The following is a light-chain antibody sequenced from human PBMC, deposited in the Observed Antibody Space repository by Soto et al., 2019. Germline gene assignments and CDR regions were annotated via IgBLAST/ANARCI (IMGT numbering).Light chain of an antibody. CDR2: DAS. CDR1: QSISRW. CDR3: QKYNSYSWT. V-gene: IGKV1-5*01. Sequence: DIQMTQSPSTLSASVGDRVTITCRASQSISRWLAWNQQRSGKAPKLLIYDASSLESGVPSRFSGSGSGTEFPLTISSRQPDDFANYYCQKYNSYSWTFGQGTKVEIK. J-gene: IGKJ1*01.